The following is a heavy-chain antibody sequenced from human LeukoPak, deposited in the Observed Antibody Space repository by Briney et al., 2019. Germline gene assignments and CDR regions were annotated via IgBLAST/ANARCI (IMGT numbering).Heavy chain of an antibody. Sequence: GGSLRLSCAASGFTFSGHWTSWVRQAPGKGLEWVANIKSDGSEKYYVDSVKGRFTISRDNAKNSLYLQMNSLRPEDTAVYYCARIPRYGLDYWGQGTLVTVSS. CDR1: GFTFSGHW. CDR3: ARIPRYGLDY. D-gene: IGHD2-21*01. V-gene: IGHV3-7*04. CDR2: IKSDGSEK. J-gene: IGHJ4*02.